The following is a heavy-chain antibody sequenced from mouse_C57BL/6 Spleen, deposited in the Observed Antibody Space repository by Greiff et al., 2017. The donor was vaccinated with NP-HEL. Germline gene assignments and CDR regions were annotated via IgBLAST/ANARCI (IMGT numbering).Heavy chain of an antibody. Sequence: QVQLQQSGAELVRPGTSVKLSCKASGYTFTSYWMHWVKQRPGQGLEWIGVIDPSDSYTNYNQKFKGKATLTVDTSSSTAYMQLSSLTSEDSAVYYCARRDYDYGYWYFDVWGTGTTVTVSS. CDR1: GYTFTSYW. V-gene: IGHV1-59*01. CDR3: ARRDYDYGYWYFDV. D-gene: IGHD2-4*01. CDR2: IDPSDSYT. J-gene: IGHJ1*03.